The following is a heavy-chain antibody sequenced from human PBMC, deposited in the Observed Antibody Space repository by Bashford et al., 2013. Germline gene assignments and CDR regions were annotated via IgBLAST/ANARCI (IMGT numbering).Heavy chain of an antibody. Sequence: PSVKVSCKASEAPSAAMLSAGCDRPLDKGLSGWEGSSLSLVQQTNAQKFQGRVTITADKSTSTAYMELSSLRSEDTAVYYCARATYYGDYAGDSINPHAFDIWGQGTMVTVSS. CDR3: ARATYYGDYAGDSINPHAFDI. CDR1: EAPSAAML. J-gene: IGHJ3*02. D-gene: IGHD4-17*01. V-gene: IGHV1-69*06. CDR2: SSLSLVQ.